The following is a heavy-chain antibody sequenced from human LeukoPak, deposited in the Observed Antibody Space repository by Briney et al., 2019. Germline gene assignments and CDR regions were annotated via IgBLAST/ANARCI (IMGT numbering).Heavy chain of an antibody. CDR2: IYYSGST. D-gene: IGHD3-16*01. V-gene: IGHV4-59*12. J-gene: IGHJ4*02. CDR3: ARRGYDYVWGSHSSDY. Sequence: SETLSLTCTVSGGSISSYYWSWIRQPPGKGLEWIGYIYYSGSTNYNPSLKSRVTISVDTSKNQFSLKLSSVTAADTAVYYCARRGYDYVWGSHSSDYWGQGTLVTVSS. CDR1: GGSISSYY.